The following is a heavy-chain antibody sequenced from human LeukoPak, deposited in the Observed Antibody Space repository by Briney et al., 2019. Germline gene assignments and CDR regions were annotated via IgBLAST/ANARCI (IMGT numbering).Heavy chain of an antibody. Sequence: GGSLRLSCAASAFTFSNYWMTWVRQAPGKGLEWVANIKQDGSEQYYADSVKGRFTISRDNSKNSLYLQMNSLRTEDTALYYCAKGLVSGPIAAADYWGQGTLVTVSS. V-gene: IGHV3-7*03. CDR3: AKGLVSGPIAAADY. J-gene: IGHJ4*02. CDR2: IKQDGSEQ. D-gene: IGHD6-13*01. CDR1: AFTFSNYW.